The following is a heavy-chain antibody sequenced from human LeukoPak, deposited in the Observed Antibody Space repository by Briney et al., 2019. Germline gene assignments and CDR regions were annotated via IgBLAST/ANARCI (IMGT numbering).Heavy chain of an antibody. D-gene: IGHD4-17*01. CDR3: ARGPRGRTTVTTNY. CDR2: INHSGST. Sequence: GSLRLSCAASGFTFSSYAMSWVRQPPGKGLEWIGEINHSGSTNYNPSLKSRVTISVDTSENQFSLKLSSVTAADTAVYYCARGPRGRTTVTTNYWGQGTLVTVSS. CDR1: GFTFSSYA. V-gene: IGHV4-34*01. J-gene: IGHJ4*02.